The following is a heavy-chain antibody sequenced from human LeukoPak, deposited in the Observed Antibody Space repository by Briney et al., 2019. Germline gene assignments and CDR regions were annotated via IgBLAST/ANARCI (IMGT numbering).Heavy chain of an antibody. J-gene: IGHJ4*02. D-gene: IGHD6-19*01. CDR1: GFTFSSYA. CDR3: AKSGSRDWDYFDY. Sequence: PGGSLRLSCAASGFTFSSYAMNWARQAPGKGLEWVSTIGGDGGATHYADSVKGRFTISRANSKNTLFLQMNSLRAEDTAVYYCAKSGSRDWDYFDYWGQGTLFTASS. CDR2: IGGDGGAT. V-gene: IGHV3-23*01.